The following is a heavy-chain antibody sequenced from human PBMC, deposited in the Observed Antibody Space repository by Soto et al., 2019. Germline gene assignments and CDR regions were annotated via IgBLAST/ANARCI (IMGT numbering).Heavy chain of an antibody. CDR3: GRGRSGQIVVFY. Sequence: SVKVSCKASGGTFSSYAISWARQAPGQGLEWMGGIIPIFGTANYAQKFQGRVTMTRDMSITTVYMELNNLSPDDTAVYYCGRGRSGQIVVFYWGQGTPGTVS. J-gene: IGHJ4*02. CDR2: IIPIFGTA. CDR1: GGTFSSYA. D-gene: IGHD1-26*01. V-gene: IGHV1-69*05.